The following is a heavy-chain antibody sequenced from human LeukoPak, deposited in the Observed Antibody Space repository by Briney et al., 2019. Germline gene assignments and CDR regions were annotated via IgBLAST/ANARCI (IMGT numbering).Heavy chain of an antibody. CDR3: AKVGTYYYDSSGYSVRHYYFDY. D-gene: IGHD3-22*01. CDR2: ISGSGGST. Sequence: PGGSLRLSCAASGFTFSSYAMSWVRQAPGKGLEWVSAISGSGGSTYYADSVKGRFTISRDNSKNTLYLQMNRLRAEDTAVYYCAKVGTYYYDSSGYSVRHYYFDYWGQGTLVTVSS. CDR1: GFTFSSYA. J-gene: IGHJ4*02. V-gene: IGHV3-23*01.